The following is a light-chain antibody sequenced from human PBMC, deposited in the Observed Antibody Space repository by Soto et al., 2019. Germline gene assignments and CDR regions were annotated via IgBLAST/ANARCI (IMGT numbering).Light chain of an antibody. CDR1: QTITTY. CDR3: MQSIQLPLT. V-gene: IGKV3-11*01. J-gene: IGKJ4*01. CDR2: GAS. Sequence: EIVLTQSPATLSLSPGERATLSCRASQTITTYLAWYQQKPGLPPRLLIYGASNRATGIPARFSGSGSGTDFTLKISRVEAEDVGVYYCMQSIQLPLTFGGGTKVDIK.